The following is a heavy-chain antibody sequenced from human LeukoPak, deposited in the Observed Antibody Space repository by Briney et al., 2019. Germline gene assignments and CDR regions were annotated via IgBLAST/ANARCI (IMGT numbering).Heavy chain of an antibody. Sequence: GASVKVSCKASGYTFSSYILTWLRQAPGQGLEYMGRVNPYTGDTHYSHRLQGRATMTSDTSTTTVFMELRSLTSDDTALYYCARLLYGLGTYWGPGDYAMDVWGQGTTVTVSS. D-gene: IGHD3-10*01. CDR1: GYTFSSYI. J-gene: IGHJ6*02. V-gene: IGHV1-18*04. CDR3: ARLLYGLGTYWGPGDYAMDV. CDR2: VNPYTGDT.